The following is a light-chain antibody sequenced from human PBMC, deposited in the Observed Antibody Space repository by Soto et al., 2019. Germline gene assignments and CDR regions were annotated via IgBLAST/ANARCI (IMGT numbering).Light chain of an antibody. CDR1: SSDVGGYNY. CDR3: SSYISSSIDYV. J-gene: IGLJ1*01. V-gene: IGLV2-14*01. Sequence: QSALTQPASVSGSPGQSITISCTGTSSDVGGYNYVSWYQQHPGKAPKLMIYEVSNRPSGVSNRFSGSKSGNTASLTISGLQAXDXADYYCSSYISSSIDYVFGTGTKLT. CDR2: EVS.